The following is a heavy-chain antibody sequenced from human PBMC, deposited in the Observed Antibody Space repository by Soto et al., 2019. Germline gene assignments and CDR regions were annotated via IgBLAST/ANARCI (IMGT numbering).Heavy chain of an antibody. Sequence: WTWIRQPPGKGLEWIGEINHTGNTNYNPSLKSRVAISVDTSKNQFSLKLRSVTAADTAVYYCARGVTLILAVQGDAPDKNYFDSWGQGTLVPVSS. CDR3: ARGVTLILAVQGDAPDKNYFDS. CDR2: INHTGNT. V-gene: IGHV4-34*01. J-gene: IGHJ4*02. D-gene: IGHD3-22*01.